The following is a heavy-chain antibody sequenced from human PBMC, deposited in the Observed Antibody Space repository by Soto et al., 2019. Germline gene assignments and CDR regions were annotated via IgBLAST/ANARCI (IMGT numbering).Heavy chain of an antibody. CDR2: IWYDGSNK. J-gene: IGHJ4*02. CDR3: ARDPGGDYYFDY. CDR1: GFTFSSYG. V-gene: IGHV3-33*01. D-gene: IGHD4-17*01. Sequence: QVQLVESGGGVVQPGRSLRLSCAASGFTFSSYGMHWVRQAPGKGLEWVAVIWYDGSNKYYADSVKGRFTISRDNSKNTLYLQMNSLRAEDTAAYYCARDPGGDYYFDYWGQGTLVTVSS.